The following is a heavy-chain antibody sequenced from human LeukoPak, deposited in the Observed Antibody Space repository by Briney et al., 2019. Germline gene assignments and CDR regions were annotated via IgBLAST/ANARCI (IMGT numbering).Heavy chain of an antibody. CDR3: TRVEVHGQSDY. CDR2: MYYTGST. J-gene: IGHJ4*02. D-gene: IGHD1-1*01. Sequence: SETLSLTCTVSGGSISNYYWSWIRQPPGKGLDWIGYMYYTGSTKYNPSLNSRVTISVDTSKNQFSLELRSVTAADTAVYYCTRVEVHGQSDYWGQGTLVTVSS. V-gene: IGHV4-59*01. CDR1: GGSISNYY.